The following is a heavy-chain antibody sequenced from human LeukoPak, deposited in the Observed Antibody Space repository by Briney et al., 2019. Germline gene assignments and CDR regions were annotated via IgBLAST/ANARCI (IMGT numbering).Heavy chain of an antibody. V-gene: IGHV4-61*02. J-gene: IGHJ6*03. D-gene: IGHD6-13*01. CDR2: IYTSGST. CDR1: GGSISSGSYY. Sequence: PSETLSLTCTVSGGSISSGSYYWSWIRQPAGKGLEWIGRIYTSGSTNYNPSLKSRVTISVDTSKNQFSLKLSSVTAADTAVYYCARVLGYSSSWNYMDVWGKGTTVTVSS. CDR3: ARVLGYSSSWNYMDV.